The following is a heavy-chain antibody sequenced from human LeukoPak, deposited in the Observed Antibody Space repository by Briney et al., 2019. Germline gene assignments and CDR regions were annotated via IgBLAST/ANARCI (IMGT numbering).Heavy chain of an antibody. Sequence: GGSLRLSCAASGFTFGSYGMSWVRQAPGKGLGWVSAISGSGGSTYYADSVKGRFTISRDNSKNTLYLQMNSLRAEDTAVYYCAKEFEGEGFYDSSGYHDYWGQGTLVTVSS. CDR2: ISGSGGST. D-gene: IGHD3-22*01. CDR3: AKEFEGEGFYDSSGYHDY. V-gene: IGHV3-23*01. CDR1: GFTFGSYG. J-gene: IGHJ4*02.